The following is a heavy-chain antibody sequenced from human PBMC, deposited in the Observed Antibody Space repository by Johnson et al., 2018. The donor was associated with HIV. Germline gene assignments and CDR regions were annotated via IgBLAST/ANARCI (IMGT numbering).Heavy chain of an antibody. CDR1: GFTLSSYW. D-gene: IGHD6-19*01. J-gene: IGHJ3*01. CDR2: INSDGSSS. Sequence: VQLVESGGGLVQPGGSLRLSCAASGFTLSSYWMHWVRQVPGKGPVWVSRINSDGSSSAYADSVKGRFTLSRDGARNTLYMQMNSLRAEDTGVYYCAKPQLLADDIFNFWGQGTMVIVSS. V-gene: IGHV3-74*01. CDR3: AKPQLLADDIFNF.